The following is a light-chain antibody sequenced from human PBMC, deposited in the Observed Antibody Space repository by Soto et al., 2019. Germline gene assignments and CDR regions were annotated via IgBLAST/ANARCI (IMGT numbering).Light chain of an antibody. CDR1: QSISSY. Sequence: DIQMTQSPSSLSASVGDRVTITCRASQSISSYLNWYQHKPGKAPKLLIYAASSLQTGVPSRFSGSRSGTDFALTISSLQREDFATYYFQQTDTFPRTFGQGTKVEMK. CDR2: AAS. CDR3: QQTDTFPRT. J-gene: IGKJ1*01. V-gene: IGKV1-39*01.